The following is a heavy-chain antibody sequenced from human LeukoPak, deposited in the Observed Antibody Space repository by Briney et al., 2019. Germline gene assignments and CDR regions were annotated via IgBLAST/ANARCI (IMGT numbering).Heavy chain of an antibody. D-gene: IGHD3-22*01. CDR1: GYTFSSDSY. CDR3: AREPYYYDSRGFDY. J-gene: IGHJ4*02. V-gene: IGHV4-38-2*02. Sequence: SETLSLTCSVSGYTFSSDSYWGWIRQPPGKGLEWIGTIYHSGITSYNPSLKSRVTISVDTSKNQFSLKLMSVTATDTAVYYCAREPYYYDSRGFDYWGQGTLVTVSS. CDR2: IYHSGIT.